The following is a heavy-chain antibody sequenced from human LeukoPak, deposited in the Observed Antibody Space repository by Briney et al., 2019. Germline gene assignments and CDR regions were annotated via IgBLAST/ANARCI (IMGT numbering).Heavy chain of an antibody. V-gene: IGHV3-7*01. CDR2: IKEDGSEK. CDR1: SFTFSRFW. J-gene: IGHJ4*02. D-gene: IGHD3-16*01. Sequence: GESLTLSCVASSFTFSRFWMAWVRQAPGKGPEWVAQIKEDGSEKYYMDFVEGRFTISRDNAKNSLYLQMNSLRAEDTAVYYCAKDYGGGYFDYWGQGTLVTVSS. CDR3: AKDYGGGYFDY.